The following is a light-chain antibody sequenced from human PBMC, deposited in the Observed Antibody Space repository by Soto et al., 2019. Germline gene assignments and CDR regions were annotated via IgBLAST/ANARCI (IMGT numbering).Light chain of an antibody. V-gene: IGKV3-20*01. Sequence: PGERATLSCRASQSVSSSYLAWYQQKPGQAPRLLIYGASSRATGIPDRFSGSGSGTDCTLTISRLEPGDVAVYYCQQYGSSTWTFGQGTKVDIK. CDR1: QSVSSSY. CDR2: GAS. J-gene: IGKJ1*01. CDR3: QQYGSSTWT.